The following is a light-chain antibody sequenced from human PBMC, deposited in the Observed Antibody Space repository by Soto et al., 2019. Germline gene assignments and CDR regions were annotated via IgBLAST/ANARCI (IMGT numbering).Light chain of an antibody. CDR3: QQYNNWPLT. CDR1: QSVSSN. CDR2: GAS. V-gene: IGKV3-15*01. Sequence: EIVMTQSPVTLSVSPGERATLSCRASQSVSSNFAWYQQKPGQAPRLLIYGASTRATGIPARFSGSGSGTDFTLTISSLQSEEFAVYYCQQYNNWPLTFGGGTKVESK. J-gene: IGKJ4*01.